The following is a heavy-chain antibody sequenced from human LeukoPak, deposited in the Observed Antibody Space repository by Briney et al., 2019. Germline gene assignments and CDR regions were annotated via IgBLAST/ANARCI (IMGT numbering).Heavy chain of an antibody. CDR1: GFSFSNFW. J-gene: IGHJ3*02. Sequence: GGSLRLSCAASGFSFSNFWMHWVRQAPGKGLVCVSHISSDGSTTTYADSVKGRFTISRDNAENTLFLQMNSLRAEDTAVYYCARGRPEWSSSWYRDAFDIWGQGTMVTVSS. D-gene: IGHD6-13*01. CDR3: ARGRPEWSSSWYRDAFDI. CDR2: ISSDGSTT. V-gene: IGHV3-74*01.